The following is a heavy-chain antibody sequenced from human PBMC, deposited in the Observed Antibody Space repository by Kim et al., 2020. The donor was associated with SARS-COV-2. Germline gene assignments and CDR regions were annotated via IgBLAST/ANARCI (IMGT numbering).Heavy chain of an antibody. J-gene: IGHJ6*02. CDR3: ARGATSQQLVYYYGMYV. CDR2: IGTASDT. V-gene: IGHV3-13*01. D-gene: IGHD6-13*01. CDR1: GFTFSSYD. Sequence: GGSLRLSCAASGFTFSSYDMHWVRQVTGKGLEWVSAIGTASDTYFPDSVRGRFTISRENAKNSLYLQMNSLTAGDTAVYYCARGATSQQLVYYYGMYVWGQGTTVTVSS.